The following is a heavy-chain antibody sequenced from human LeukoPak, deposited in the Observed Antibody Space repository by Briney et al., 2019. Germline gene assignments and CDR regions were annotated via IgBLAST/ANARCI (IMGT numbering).Heavy chain of an antibody. Sequence: GGSLRLSCAASGFTFSSYAMHWVRQAPGKGLEYVSAISSNGGSTYYASSVKGRFTISRDNSKNTLYLQMGSLRAEDMAVYYCARDGGITIFGVVTPGTGFDIWGQGTMVTVSS. CDR3: ARDGGITIFGVVTPGTGFDI. CDR1: GFTFSSYA. J-gene: IGHJ3*02. V-gene: IGHV3-64*01. D-gene: IGHD3-3*01. CDR2: ISSNGGST.